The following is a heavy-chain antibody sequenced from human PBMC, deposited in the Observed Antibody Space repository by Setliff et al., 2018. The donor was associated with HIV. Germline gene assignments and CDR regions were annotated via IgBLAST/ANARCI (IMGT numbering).Heavy chain of an antibody. Sequence: PSETLSLTCTVSGVSISSGGYYWSWIRQQPGKGLEWIGYIYYSGSTYYNTSLKSRVSMSVNTSENQFSLKLSSVTAADTAVYYCAREKTSLVRGFIIFQIFDYWGQGKLVTVSS. J-gene: IGHJ4*02. V-gene: IGHV4-31*03. D-gene: IGHD3-10*01. CDR3: AREKTSLVRGFIIFQIFDY. CDR2: IYYSGST. CDR1: GVSISSGGYY.